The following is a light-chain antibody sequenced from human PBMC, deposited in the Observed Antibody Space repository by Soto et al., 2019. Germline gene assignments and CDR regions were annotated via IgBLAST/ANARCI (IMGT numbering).Light chain of an antibody. Sequence: EIVMTQSPATLSVSPGERATLSCRASQSVSSNLAWYQQKPGQAPRLLIYGASTRATGIPARFSGSGSGTEFTLSISRLKPEDFAVYWCQHYGNSPTFGQGTKVQIK. CDR1: QSVSSN. CDR3: QHYGNSPT. J-gene: IGKJ1*01. V-gene: IGKV3-15*01. CDR2: GAS.